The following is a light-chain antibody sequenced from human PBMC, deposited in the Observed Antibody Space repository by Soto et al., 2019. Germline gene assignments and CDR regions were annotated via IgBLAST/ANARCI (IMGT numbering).Light chain of an antibody. CDR2: EVS. Sequence: QSALTQPPSVSGSPGQSVTISCTGTISDVGSYTRVSWYQLPPGTAPKVLISEVSNRPSGVSNRFSGSKSGNTASLTISGLQAEDEADYYCSSYTAGGTIFGTGTKLTVL. CDR1: ISDVGSYTR. CDR3: SSYTAGGTI. J-gene: IGLJ1*01. V-gene: IGLV2-18*02.